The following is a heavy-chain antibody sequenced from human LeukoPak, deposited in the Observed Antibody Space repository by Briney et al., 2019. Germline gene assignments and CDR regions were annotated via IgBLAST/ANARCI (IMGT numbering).Heavy chain of an antibody. D-gene: IGHD2-15*01. CDR1: GGSITGHY. J-gene: IGHJ4*02. CDR2: IHTSGTT. CDR3: ARGGVVVAAATFDH. V-gene: IGHV4-59*10. Sequence: SETLSLTCAVSGGSITGHYWSWIRQPAEERVEWFGRIHTSGTTSYNPSLKSRVTMSVDTSKNQFSLKLSSVTAANTAIYYCARGGVVVAAATFDHWGQGTLVTVSS.